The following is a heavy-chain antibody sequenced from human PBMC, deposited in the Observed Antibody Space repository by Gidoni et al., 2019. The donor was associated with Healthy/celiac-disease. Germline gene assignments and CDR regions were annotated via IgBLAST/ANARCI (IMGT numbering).Heavy chain of an antibody. CDR3: AMLPMTTIYFDY. V-gene: IGHV3-23*01. D-gene: IGHD4-4*01. CDR1: GFTFSSYA. J-gene: IGHJ4*02. Sequence: EVQLLESGGGLVQPGWSLRLSCPASGFTFSSYAMSWVCQDPGTGLEWVTAISGSGGSTYYADSVKGRFTISRDNSKNTRYLQMNSLRAEETAVYYCAMLPMTTIYFDYWGQGTLVTVSS. CDR2: ISGSGGST.